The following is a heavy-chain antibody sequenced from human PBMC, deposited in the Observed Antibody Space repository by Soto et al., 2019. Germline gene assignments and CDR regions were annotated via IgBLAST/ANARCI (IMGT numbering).Heavy chain of an antibody. CDR2: ISYDGSNK. J-gene: IGHJ6*02. CDR1: GFTFNSYA. CDR3: AKSDLYYYYGMDV. V-gene: IGHV3-30*18. Sequence: GGSLRLACAASGFTFNSYAMHWVRQAPGKGLEWVAVISYDGSNKYYTDSVKGRFTISRDNSKNTLYLQMNSLRGEDTAVYYCAKSDLYYYYGMDVWGQGTTVTVSS.